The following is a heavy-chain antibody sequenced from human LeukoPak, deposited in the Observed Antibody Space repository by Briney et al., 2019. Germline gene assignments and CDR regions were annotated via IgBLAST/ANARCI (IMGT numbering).Heavy chain of an antibody. CDR2: ISSSSSTI. Sequence: GGSLRLSCAASGFTFSSYTMNWVRQAPGKGLEWVSYISSSSSTIYYADSVKGRFTISRDNAKNSLHLQMNSLRAEDTAVYYCARGNFGSSWDWGQGTLVTFSS. J-gene: IGHJ4*02. CDR1: GFTFSSYT. D-gene: IGHD6-13*01. V-gene: IGHV3-48*01. CDR3: ARGNFGSSWD.